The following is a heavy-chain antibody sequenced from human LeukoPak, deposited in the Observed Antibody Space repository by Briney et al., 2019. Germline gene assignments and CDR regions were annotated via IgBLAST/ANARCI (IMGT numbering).Heavy chain of an antibody. CDR3: ARASSSWYVYYYYGMDV. V-gene: IGHV1-18*01. CDR1: GYTFTSYG. CDR2: ISAYNGNT. D-gene: IGHD6-13*01. J-gene: IGHJ6*02. Sequence: ASVKVSCKASGYTFTSYGISWVRQAPGQGLEWVGWISAYNGNTNYAQKLQGRVTMTTDTSTSTAYMELRSLRSDDTAVYYCARASSSWYVYYYYGMDVWGQGTTVTVSS.